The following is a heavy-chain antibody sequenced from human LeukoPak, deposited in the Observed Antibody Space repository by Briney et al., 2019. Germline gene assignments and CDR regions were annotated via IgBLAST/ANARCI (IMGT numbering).Heavy chain of an antibody. V-gene: IGHV3-30*18. CDR3: AEGLVGTAYGAFDY. D-gene: IGHD1-26*01. CDR2: ISYDGSNK. Sequence: PGRSLRLSCAASGFTFSSYGMHWVRQAPGKGLEWVAVISYDGSNKYYADSVKGRFTISRDNSKNTLYLQMNSLRAEDTAVYYCAEGLVGTAYGAFDYWGQGTLVTVSS. J-gene: IGHJ4*02. CDR1: GFTFSSYG.